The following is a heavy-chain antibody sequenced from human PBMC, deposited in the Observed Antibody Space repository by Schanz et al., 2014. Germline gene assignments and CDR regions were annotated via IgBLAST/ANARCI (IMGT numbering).Heavy chain of an antibody. V-gene: IGHV3-23*01. J-gene: IGHJ4*02. CDR1: GFTFSSYA. Sequence: EVQLLESGGGLVRPGGSLRLSCAASGFTFSSYAMSWVRQAPGKGLEWVSGISGSGGSTYYADSVKGRFTISRDNSKNTLYLHMNTLRSEDTAVYYCAKDSTHIDIVLVPTAIDYWGQGTLVTVSS. CDR2: ISGSGGST. CDR3: AKDSTHIDIVLVPTAIDY. D-gene: IGHD2-2*01.